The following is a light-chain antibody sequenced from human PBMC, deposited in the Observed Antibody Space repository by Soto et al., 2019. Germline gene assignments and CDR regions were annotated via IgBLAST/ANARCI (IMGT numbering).Light chain of an antibody. CDR1: NIGSKS. CDR3: QVWDMSSGHVV. Sequence: SYELTQPPSVSVAPGKTASVACGGSNIGSKSVHWYQKKSGQAPVLVMYYDSDRPSGIPERFSGSNSGNTATLTIRRVEAGDEADYYCQVWDMSSGHVVFGGGPKLTDL. J-gene: IGLJ3*02. V-gene: IGLV3-21*01. CDR2: YDS.